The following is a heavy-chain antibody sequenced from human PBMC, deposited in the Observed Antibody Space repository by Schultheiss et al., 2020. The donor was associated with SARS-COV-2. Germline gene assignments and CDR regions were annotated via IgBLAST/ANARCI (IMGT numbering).Heavy chain of an antibody. CDR2: IYSGGST. J-gene: IGHJ1*01. CDR3: AKERDEYSYGYFQH. Sequence: GESLKISCAASGFTFSSYWMTWIRQAPGKGLEWVSVIYSGGSTYYADSVKGRFTISRDNSKNTLYLQMNSLRAEDTAVYYCAKERDEYSYGYFQHWGQGTLVTVSS. CDR1: GFTFSSYW. V-gene: IGHV3-66*02. D-gene: IGHD5-18*01.